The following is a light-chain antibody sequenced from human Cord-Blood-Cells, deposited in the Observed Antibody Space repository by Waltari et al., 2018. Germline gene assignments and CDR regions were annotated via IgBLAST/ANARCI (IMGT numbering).Light chain of an antibody. CDR3: SSYTSSSTLVV. CDR2: DVS. V-gene: IGLV2-14*01. J-gene: IGLJ1*01. CDR1: SSDVGGYHY. Sequence: QSALTQPASVSGSPGQSITISCTRTSSDVGGYHYVSWYQQHPGKAPKLMIYDVSNRPSGVSNRFSGSKSGNTASLTISGLQAEDEADYYCSSYTSSSTLVVFGTGTKVTVL.